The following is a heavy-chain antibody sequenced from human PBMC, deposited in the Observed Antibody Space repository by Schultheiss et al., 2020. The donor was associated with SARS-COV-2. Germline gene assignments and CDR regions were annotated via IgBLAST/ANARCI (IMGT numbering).Heavy chain of an antibody. D-gene: IGHD2-21*01. Sequence: SVKVSCKASGGTFSSYAISWVRQAPGQGLEWMGGIIPIFGTANYAQKFQGRVTITADESTSTAYMELSSLRSEDTAVYYCARESDCGGDCQYYFDYWGQGTLVTVSS. CDR1: GGTFSSYA. V-gene: IGHV1-69*13. CDR3: ARESDCGGDCQYYFDY. J-gene: IGHJ4*02. CDR2: IIPIFGTA.